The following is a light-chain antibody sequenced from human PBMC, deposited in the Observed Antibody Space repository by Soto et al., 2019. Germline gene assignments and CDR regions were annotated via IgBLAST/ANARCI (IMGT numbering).Light chain of an antibody. CDR3: KQYNSYWM. V-gene: IGKV1-5*01. CDR2: DAS. Sequence: DIQMTQSPSTLSASVGDRVTLTCRASQSISSWLPWYQQKPGKAPKLLIYDASSWESGVPSGFSASGAGTEFTLTISSLQPDDFATYHCKQYNSYWMFGQGTKVDIK. J-gene: IGKJ1*01. CDR1: QSISSW.